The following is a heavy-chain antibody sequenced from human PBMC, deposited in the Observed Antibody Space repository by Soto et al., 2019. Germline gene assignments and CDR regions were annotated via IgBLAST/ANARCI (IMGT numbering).Heavy chain of an antibody. CDR2: INPSGGST. CDR3: ARDPRDIVATT. CDR1: GYTFTSYY. V-gene: IGHV1-46*01. D-gene: IGHD5-12*01. Sequence: GGPVKVSCKASGYTFTSYYMHWVRQAPGQGLEWMGIINPSGGSTSYAQKFQGRVTMTRDTSTSTVYMELSSLRSEDTAVYYCARDPRDIVATTWGQGTLVTVSS. J-gene: IGHJ5*02.